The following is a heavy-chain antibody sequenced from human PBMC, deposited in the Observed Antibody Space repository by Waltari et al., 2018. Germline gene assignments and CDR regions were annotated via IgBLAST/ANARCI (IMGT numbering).Heavy chain of an antibody. Sequence: EVQLLESGGGLVQPGGSLRLSCAASGFTFSSSAMSWVRQAPGKGLEWVSAISGSGGSTYYADSVKGRFTISRDNSKNTLYLQMNSLRAEDTAVYYCAKDLRGANWGWGYWGQGTLVTVSS. CDR2: ISGSGGST. V-gene: IGHV3-23*01. CDR3: AKDLRGANWGWGY. J-gene: IGHJ4*02. CDR1: GFTFSSSA. D-gene: IGHD7-27*01.